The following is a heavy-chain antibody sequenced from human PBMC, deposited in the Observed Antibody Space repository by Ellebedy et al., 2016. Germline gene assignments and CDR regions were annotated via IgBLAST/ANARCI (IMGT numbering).Heavy chain of an antibody. D-gene: IGHD1-26*01. Sequence: HTGGSLRLSCAASGFTFSSYTMYWVRQAPGKGLVWVSRLNSDGSDTLYADSVKGRFTISRDNAKNTLYLQMNSLRAEDTAMYYCARAVIREPFDHWGQGTLVTVSS. V-gene: IGHV3-74*01. J-gene: IGHJ4*02. CDR1: GFTFSSYT. CDR3: ARAVIREPFDH. CDR2: LNSDGSDT.